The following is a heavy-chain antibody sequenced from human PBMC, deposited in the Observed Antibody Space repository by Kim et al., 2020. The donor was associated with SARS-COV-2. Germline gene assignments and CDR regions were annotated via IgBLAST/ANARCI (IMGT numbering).Heavy chain of an antibody. CDR3: VKKDNSGFKH. Sequence: STYSADSVTGSVPISRDNSNNTVYLQLSSLRAEDTAVCYCVKKDNSGFKHWGQGTLVTVSS. V-gene: IGHV3-64D*09. D-gene: IGHD6-19*01. J-gene: IGHJ1*01. CDR2: ST.